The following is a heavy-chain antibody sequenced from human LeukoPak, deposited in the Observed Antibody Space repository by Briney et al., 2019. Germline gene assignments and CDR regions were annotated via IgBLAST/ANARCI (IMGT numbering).Heavy chain of an antibody. CDR3: ARGQLWLGWFDP. J-gene: IGHJ5*02. Sequence: SETLSLTCTVSGDSISTYYWSWIRQPPGKGLEWIGYIYYRVTSDYNPSLKGRVTMSVDMSTRQISLKLSSVTAADTAVYYCARGQLWLGWFDPWGQGTLVTVSS. CDR2: IYYRVTS. CDR1: GDSISTYY. V-gene: IGHV4-59*01. D-gene: IGHD5-18*01.